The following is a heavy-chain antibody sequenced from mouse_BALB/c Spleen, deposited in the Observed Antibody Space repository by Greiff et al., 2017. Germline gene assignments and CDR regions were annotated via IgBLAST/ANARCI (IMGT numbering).Heavy chain of an antibody. V-gene: IGHV3-2*02. CDR2: ISYSGST. CDR3: ATGTNFDY. Sequence: VQLQQSGPGLVKPSQSLSLTCTVTGYSITSDYAWNWIRQFPGNKLEWMGYISYSGSTSYNPSLKSRISITRETSKNQFFLQLNSVTTEDTATYYCATGTNFDYWGQGTTLTVSS. J-gene: IGHJ2*01. CDR1: GYSITSDYA. D-gene: IGHD1-1*01.